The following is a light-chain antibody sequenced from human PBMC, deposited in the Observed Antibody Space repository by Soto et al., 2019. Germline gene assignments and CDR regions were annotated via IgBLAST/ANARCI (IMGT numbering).Light chain of an antibody. CDR3: QHSNSYSEA. CDR1: QTISSW. V-gene: IGKV1-5*03. CDR2: KAS. J-gene: IGKJ1*01. Sequence: DIQMTQSPSTLSGSVGDRVTITCRASQTISSWLAWYQQKPGKAPKLLIYKASTLKSGVPSRLSGSGSGTEFTLTISSLQPDDFATYYCQHSNSYSEAFGQGTKVELK.